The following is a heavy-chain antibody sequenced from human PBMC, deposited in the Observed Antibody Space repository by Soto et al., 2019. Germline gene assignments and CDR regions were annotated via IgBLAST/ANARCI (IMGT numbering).Heavy chain of an antibody. CDR1: GFTFSSYG. CDR2: ISYDGSNK. Sequence: GGSLRLSCAASGFTFSSYGMHWVRQAPGKGLEWVAVISYDGSNKYYADSVKGRFTISRDNSKNTLYLQMNSLRAEDTAVYYCAKGWDYYDSSGYYSPYYYYYYGMDVWGQGTTVTVSS. CDR3: AKGWDYYDSSGYYSPYYYYYYGMDV. J-gene: IGHJ6*02. D-gene: IGHD3-22*01. V-gene: IGHV3-30*18.